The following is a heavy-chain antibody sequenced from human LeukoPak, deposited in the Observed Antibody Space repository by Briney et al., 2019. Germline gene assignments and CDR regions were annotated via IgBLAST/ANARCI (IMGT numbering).Heavy chain of an antibody. CDR2: MYLSGTT. J-gene: IGHJ4*02. CDR1: GFTFSSYG. D-gene: IGHD3-22*01. V-gene: IGHV4-4*02. CDR3: AGLVGRYSSGLYYYYFDY. Sequence: GSLRLSCAASGFTFSSYGMHWVRQAPGKGLEWIGEMYLSGTTHSNPSVKSRVTISIDKSKNQFFLNLSSVTAADTAVYYCAGLVGRYSSGLYYYYFDYWGQGTLVTVSS.